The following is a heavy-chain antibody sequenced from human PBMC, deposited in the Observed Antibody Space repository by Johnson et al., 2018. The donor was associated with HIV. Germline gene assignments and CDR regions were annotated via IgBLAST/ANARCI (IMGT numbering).Heavy chain of an antibody. V-gene: IGHV3-13*01. CDR3: ARGSGSYYLVKGAFDF. CDR2: IGPLSDT. D-gene: IGHD1-26*01. J-gene: IGHJ3*01. Sequence: EVQLVESGGGVVQPGGSLRLSCAASGFTVSSNYMSWVRQAPGKGLEWVSAIGPLSDTYYAGSVKGRFTISRENAQNSLYLQMNNLRAGDTAVYYCARGSGSYYLVKGAFDFWGQGTMVTVSS. CDR1: GFTVSSNY.